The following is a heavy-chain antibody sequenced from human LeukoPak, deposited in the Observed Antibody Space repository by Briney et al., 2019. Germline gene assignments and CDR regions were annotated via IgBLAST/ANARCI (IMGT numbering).Heavy chain of an antibody. CDR1: GYTFTNYY. Sequence: GASVKVSCKASGYTFTNYYMHWVRQAPGQGLEWMGVIDPSAGSTTYAQKFQGRVTMTRDTATSTAYMELRSLRSDDTAVYYCAREPVAWNYYDSSGYHRPFDYWGQGTLVTVSS. J-gene: IGHJ4*02. D-gene: IGHD3-22*01. V-gene: IGHV1-46*01. CDR3: AREPVAWNYYDSSGYHRPFDY. CDR2: IDPSAGST.